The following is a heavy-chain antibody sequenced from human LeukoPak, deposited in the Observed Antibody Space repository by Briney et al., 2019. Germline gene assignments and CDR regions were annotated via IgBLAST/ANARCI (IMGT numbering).Heavy chain of an antibody. V-gene: IGHV3-21*01. Sequence: GGSLRLSCAAPGFTFSNYDMHWVRQAPGKGLEWVSAISSSSSYIYYADSIKGRFTISRDNAENSLYLQMNSLRAVDTAVYFCARGEEKATITALDSWGQGTLVTVSS. CDR3: ARGEEKATITALDS. CDR2: ISSSSSYI. D-gene: IGHD5-24*01. CDR1: GFTFSNYD. J-gene: IGHJ4*02.